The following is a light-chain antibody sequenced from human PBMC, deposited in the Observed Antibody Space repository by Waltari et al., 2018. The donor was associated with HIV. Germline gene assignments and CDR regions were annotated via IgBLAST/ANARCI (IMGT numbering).Light chain of an antibody. CDR2: TNN. CDR3: AAWDGSLRGGV. Sequence: QSVLTQPPSASGTPGQRVTISCSGSSANLGLNDASRYQHRPGTAPKPLIFTNNQRPSWVPDRFSASKSGTSASLAISALQSDDEADYYCAAWDGSLRGGVFGGGTKLTV. V-gene: IGLV1-47*01. CDR1: SANLGLND. J-gene: IGLJ3*02.